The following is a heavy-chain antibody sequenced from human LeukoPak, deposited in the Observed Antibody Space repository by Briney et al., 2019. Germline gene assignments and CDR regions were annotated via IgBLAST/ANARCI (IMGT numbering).Heavy chain of an antibody. CDR1: GFTFSSYA. CDR2: ISGSGGST. Sequence: GGSLRLSCAASGFTFSSYAMSWVRQAPGKGLEWVSGISGSGGSTYYADSVKGRFTISRDNSKNTLHLQMNSLRAEDTAVYYCAKLPVNSLGDYGSGTYRFDPWGQGILVTVSS. CDR3: AKLPVNSLGDYGSGTYRFDP. V-gene: IGHV3-23*01. J-gene: IGHJ5*02. D-gene: IGHD3-10*01.